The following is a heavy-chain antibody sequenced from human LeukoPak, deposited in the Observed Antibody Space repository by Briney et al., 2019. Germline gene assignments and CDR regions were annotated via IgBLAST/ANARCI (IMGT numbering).Heavy chain of an antibody. D-gene: IGHD1-14*01. CDR3: ARAYYRRFLDY. CDR2: IYYSGST. Sequence: SETLSLTCTVSGGSISSHYWSRIRQPPGKGLEWIGYIYYSGSTNYNPSLKSRVTISVDTSKNQFSLKLSSVTAADTAVYYCARAYYRRFLDYWGQGTLVTVSS. J-gene: IGHJ4*02. CDR1: GGSISSHY. V-gene: IGHV4-59*11.